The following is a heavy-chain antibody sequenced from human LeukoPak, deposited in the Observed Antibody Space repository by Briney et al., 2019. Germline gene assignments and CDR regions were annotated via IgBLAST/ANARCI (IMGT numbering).Heavy chain of an antibody. V-gene: IGHV3-23*01. J-gene: IGHJ4*02. CDR1: GFTFSSYA. CDR2: ISGSGDNT. CDR3: ARDPAVSEG. Sequence: PGGSLRLSCAASGFTFSSYAMRWIRQAPGKGLEWVSTISGSGDNTYYADSVKGRFTISRDNSKNTLYLQMDSLRAEDAAVYYCARDPAVSEGWGQGTLVTVSS.